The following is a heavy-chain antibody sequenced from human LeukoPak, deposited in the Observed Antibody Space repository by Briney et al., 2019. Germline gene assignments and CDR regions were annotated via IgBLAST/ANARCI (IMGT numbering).Heavy chain of an antibody. V-gene: IGHV4-4*07. Sequence: SETLSLTCTVSGGSISNYWSWIRQPAGKGLEWIGRIYSSGSTKYSPSLKSRVTMSVDTSKSQFSLNLTSVTAADTAVYYCARDRAAQLTSGFDYWGQGTLVTVSS. D-gene: IGHD6-6*01. CDR2: IYSSGST. CDR1: GGSISNY. CDR3: ARDRAAQLTSGFDY. J-gene: IGHJ4*02.